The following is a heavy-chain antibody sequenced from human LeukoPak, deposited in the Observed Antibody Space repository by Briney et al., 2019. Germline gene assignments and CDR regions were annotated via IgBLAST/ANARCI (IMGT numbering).Heavy chain of an antibody. Sequence: SETLSLTCTVSGGSISDYFWSWIRQPPGKGLEWVGYVFYNGSTNYNPSLKSRVTISIDTSRIRFSLRLSSVTGADTAVYYCAREYSSWSERYFDYWGQGTLVTVSS. D-gene: IGHD6-13*01. CDR3: AREYSSWSERYFDY. CDR1: GGSISDYF. V-gene: IGHV4-59*12. CDR2: VFYNGST. J-gene: IGHJ4*02.